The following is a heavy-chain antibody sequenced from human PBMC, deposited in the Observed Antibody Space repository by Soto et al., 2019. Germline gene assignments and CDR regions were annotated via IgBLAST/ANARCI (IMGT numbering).Heavy chain of an antibody. CDR3: AKDHKAFVYYYYYMDV. J-gene: IGHJ6*03. CDR2: IIPIFGTA. CDR1: GGTFSSYA. D-gene: IGHD3-3*02. Sequence: ASVKVSCKASGGTFSSYAISWVRQAPGQGLEWMGGIIPIFGTANYAQKFQGRVTITADESTSTAYMELSSLRSEDTAVYYCAKDHKAFVYYYYYMDVWGKGTTVRVSS. V-gene: IGHV1-69*13.